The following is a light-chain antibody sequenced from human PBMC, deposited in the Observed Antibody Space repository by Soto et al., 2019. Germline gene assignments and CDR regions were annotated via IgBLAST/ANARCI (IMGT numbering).Light chain of an antibody. V-gene: IGLV2-8*01. CDR2: EVS. J-gene: IGLJ2*01. CDR1: SSDVGGYNY. CDR3: SSYGGGNTVV. Sequence: QSALTQPPSASGSPGQSVTISCTGTSSDVGGYNYVSWYQQHPGKAPKLMIYEVSKRPSGVPDRFSGSKSGNTASLTVSGLPAEDEADYYCSSYGGGNTVVFGGGTKLTVL.